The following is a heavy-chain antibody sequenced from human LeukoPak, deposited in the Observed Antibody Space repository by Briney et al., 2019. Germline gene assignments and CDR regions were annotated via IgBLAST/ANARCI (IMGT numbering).Heavy chain of an antibody. CDR3: ARVEGYYYDSSGYFVRPYYFDY. CDR1: GFTFDDYG. CDR2: INWNGGST. Sequence: GRSLRLSCAASGFTFDDYGMSWVRQAPGKGLEWVSGINWNGGSTGYADSVKGRFTISRDNAKNSLYLQMNSLRAEDTALYYCARVEGYYYDSSGYFVRPYYFDYWGQGTLVTVSS. J-gene: IGHJ4*02. D-gene: IGHD3-22*01. V-gene: IGHV3-20*04.